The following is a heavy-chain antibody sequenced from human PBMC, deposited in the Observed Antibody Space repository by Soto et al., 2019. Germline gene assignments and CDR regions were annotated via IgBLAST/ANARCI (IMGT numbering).Heavy chain of an antibody. CDR2: IYYSGSP. CDR1: SGSISSSNC. Sequence: QVQLQESGPGLVKPSGTLSLTCAVSSGSISSSNCWSWVSQPPGKGLEWIGEIYYSGSPKYNPSLKSPVTMSVDKSNNQFSPKLGSVTSADTAVYYCARDSSPHSGCSEYGGQGTLVTFSS. J-gene: IGHJ4*02. CDR3: ARDSSPHSGCSEY. D-gene: IGHD6-19*01. V-gene: IGHV4-4*02.